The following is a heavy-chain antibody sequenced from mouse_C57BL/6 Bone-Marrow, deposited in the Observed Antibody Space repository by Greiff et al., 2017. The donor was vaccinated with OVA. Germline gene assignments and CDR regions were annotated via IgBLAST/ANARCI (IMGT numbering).Heavy chain of an antibody. J-gene: IGHJ4*01. V-gene: IGHV14-4*01. CDR1: GFNIKDDY. CDR2: IDPENGDT. Sequence: VQLKQSGAELVRPGASVKLSCTASGFNIKDDYMHWVKQRPEQGLEWIGWIDPENGDTEYASKFQGKATITADTSSNTAYLQLSSLTSEDTAVYYCTTYYGNSPYAMDYWGQGTSVTVSS. D-gene: IGHD2-1*01. CDR3: TTYYGNSPYAMDY.